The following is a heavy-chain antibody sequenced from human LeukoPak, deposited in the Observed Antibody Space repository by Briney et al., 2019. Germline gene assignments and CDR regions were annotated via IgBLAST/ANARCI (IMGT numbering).Heavy chain of an antibody. CDR2: IGPSGGST. J-gene: IGHJ5*02. CDR1: GYTFTSNY. Sequence: ASVKVSCKSFGYTFTSNYMHWVRQAPGQGPELMGVIGPSGGSTTYAQKFQGRVTLTRDMSTSTDYLELSSLRSEDTAVYYCARDNSVRDEAWWFNPWGQGTLVNVSS. V-gene: IGHV1-46*01. CDR3: ARDNSVRDEAWWFNP. D-gene: IGHD5-24*01.